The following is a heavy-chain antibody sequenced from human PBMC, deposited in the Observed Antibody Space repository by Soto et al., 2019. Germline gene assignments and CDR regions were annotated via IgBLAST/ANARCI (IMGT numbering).Heavy chain of an antibody. CDR1: GFTFSNAW. D-gene: IGHD3-16*02. V-gene: IGHV3-15*01. CDR3: TTETDYDYIWGSYRPYFDY. Sequence: GSLRLSCAASGFTFSNAWMSWVRQAPGKGLEWVGRIKSKTDGGTTDYAAPVKGRFTISRDDSKNTLYLQMNSLKTEDTAVYYCTTETDYDYIWGSYRPYFDYWGQGTLVTVSS. J-gene: IGHJ4*02. CDR2: IKSKTDGGTT.